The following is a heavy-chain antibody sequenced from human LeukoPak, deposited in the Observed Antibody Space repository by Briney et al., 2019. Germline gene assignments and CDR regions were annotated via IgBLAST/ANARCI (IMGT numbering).Heavy chain of an antibody. Sequence: ASVKVSCKASGYTSTSYGISWVRQAPGQGLEWMGWISAYNGNTNYAQKLQGRVTMTTDTSTSTAYMELRSLRSDDTAVYYCARENYGSGSYYPFDYWGQGTLVTVSS. D-gene: IGHD3-10*01. CDR2: ISAYNGNT. CDR1: GYTSTSYG. J-gene: IGHJ4*02. CDR3: ARENYGSGSYYPFDY. V-gene: IGHV1-18*01.